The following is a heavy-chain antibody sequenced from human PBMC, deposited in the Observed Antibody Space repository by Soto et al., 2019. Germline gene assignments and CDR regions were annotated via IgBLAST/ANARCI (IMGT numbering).Heavy chain of an antibody. J-gene: IGHJ3*02. V-gene: IGHV1-46*03. CDR3: ARASVAVAGIDPDAFDI. CDR1: GYTFTSYY. Sequence: ASVKVSCKASGYTFTSYYMHWVRQAPGQGLEWMGIINPSGGSTSYAQKFQGRVTMTRDTSTSTVYMELSSLRSEDTAVYYCARASVAVAGIDPDAFDIWGQGPMVTVSS. CDR2: INPSGGST. D-gene: IGHD6-19*01.